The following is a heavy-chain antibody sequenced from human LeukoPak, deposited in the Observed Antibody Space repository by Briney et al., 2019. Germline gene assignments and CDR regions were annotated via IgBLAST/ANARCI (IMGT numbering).Heavy chain of an antibody. V-gene: IGHV3-9*01. D-gene: IGHD6-13*01. CDR3: AANPRYSSSWKDAFDI. J-gene: IGHJ3*02. Sequence: GGSLRLPCAASGFTFDDYAMHWVRQAPGKGLEWVSGISWNSGSIGYADSVKGRFTISRDNAKNSLYLQMNSLRAEDTALYYCAANPRYSSSWKDAFDIWGQGTMVTVSS. CDR1: GFTFDDYA. CDR2: ISWNSGSI.